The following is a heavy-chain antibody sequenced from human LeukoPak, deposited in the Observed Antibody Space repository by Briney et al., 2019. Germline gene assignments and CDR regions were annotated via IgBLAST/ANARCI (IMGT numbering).Heavy chain of an antibody. J-gene: IGHJ3*02. CDR3: ARGLAYGTRAGGDAFDI. V-gene: IGHV1-2*02. D-gene: IGHD2-2*01. CDR2: INPNSGGT. CDR1: GYTFTGYY. Sequence: ASVKVSCKASGYTFTGYYMHWVRRAPGQGLEWMGWINPNSGGTNYAQKFQGRVTMTRDTSISTAYMELSRLRSDDTAVYYCARGLAYGTRAGGDAFDIWGQGTMVTVSS.